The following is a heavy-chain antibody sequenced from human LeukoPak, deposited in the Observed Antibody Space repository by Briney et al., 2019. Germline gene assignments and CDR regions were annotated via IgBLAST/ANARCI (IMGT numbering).Heavy chain of an antibody. Sequence: GGSLRLSCAASGFTLNSYNMNWVRLAPGKGLEWVSYISSSSSTIYYADSVKGRFTISRDNAKNSLYLQMNSLRAEDTAVYYCARAPRTTGYFDYWGQETLVTVSS. CDR1: GFTLNSYN. CDR2: ISSSSSTI. V-gene: IGHV3-48*01. D-gene: IGHD1-1*01. J-gene: IGHJ4*02. CDR3: ARAPRTTGYFDY.